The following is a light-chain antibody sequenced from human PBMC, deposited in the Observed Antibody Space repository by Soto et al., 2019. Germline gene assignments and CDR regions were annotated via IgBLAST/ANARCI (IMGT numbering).Light chain of an antibody. CDR1: QGRRKV. J-gene: IGKJ4*01. CDR3: RQHNSYTLT. V-gene: IGKV1-17*01. CDR2: DAS. Sequence: DIQMTQSPSSLSASVGDRVTITCRASQGRRKVLGWYQQKPGKHPKRLIYDASSLQRGVPLRCSGNESETEFNLTIGSLQADDFATYYCRQHNSYTLTFGGGTKVEIK.